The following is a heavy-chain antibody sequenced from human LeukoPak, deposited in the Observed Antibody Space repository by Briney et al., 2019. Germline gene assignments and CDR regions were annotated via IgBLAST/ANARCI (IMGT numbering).Heavy chain of an antibody. CDR1: GFTFSSYW. J-gene: IGHJ4*02. CDR3: AKPIDDYYDSREYYFDY. CDR2: IKQDGSEK. D-gene: IGHD3-22*01. V-gene: IGHV3-7*03. Sequence: GGSLRLSCAASGFTFSSYWMSWVRQAPGKGLEWVANIKQDGSEKYYVDSVKGRFTISRDNSKNTLYLQMNSLRAEDTAVYYCAKPIDDYYDSREYYFDYWGQGTLVTVSS.